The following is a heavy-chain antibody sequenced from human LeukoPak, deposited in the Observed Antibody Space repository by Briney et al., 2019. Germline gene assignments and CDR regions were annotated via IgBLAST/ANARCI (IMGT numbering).Heavy chain of an antibody. CDR3: ARGRSIFYYGSGSDFDY. CDR2: INSDGSST. J-gene: IGHJ4*02. D-gene: IGHD3-10*01. Sequence: GGSLRLSCAASEFTFSSYWMHWVRQAPGKGLVWVSRINSDGSSTMYADSVKGRFIISRDNAKNTLYLQMKSLRAEDTAVYYCARGRSIFYYGSGSDFDYWGQGTLVTVSS. CDR1: EFTFSSYW. V-gene: IGHV3-74*03.